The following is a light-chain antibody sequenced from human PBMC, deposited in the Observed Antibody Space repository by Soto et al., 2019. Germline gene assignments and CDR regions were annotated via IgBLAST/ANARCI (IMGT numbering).Light chain of an antibody. CDR2: GAS. CDR3: QHYNNWPSWT. V-gene: IGKV3-15*01. CDR1: QSVSSN. Sequence: EMVITQSPSRLSVSPGETATFSCRASQSVSSNLAWNQQIRGQAPRLLIYGASIRATGIQARFSGSGSGTAFTLTISSLQSEDFAVYYCQHYNNWPSWTFGQGTKVDI. J-gene: IGKJ1*01.